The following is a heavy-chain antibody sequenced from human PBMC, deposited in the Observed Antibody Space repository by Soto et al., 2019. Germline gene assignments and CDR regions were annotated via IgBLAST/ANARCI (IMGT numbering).Heavy chain of an antibody. CDR3: ARDFHYVIFSIYSPSYNWFVL. D-gene: IGHD3-9*01. CDR1: GYTFTSYY. CDR2: INPSGGST. V-gene: IGHV1-46*03. J-gene: IGHJ5*02. Sequence: GASVKVSCKASGYTFTSYYMHWVRQAPGQGLEWMGIINPSGGSTSYAQKFQGRVTMTRDTSTSTVYMELSSLRSEDTAVYYCARDFHYVIFSIYSPSYNWFVLSGQTTLVNVSS.